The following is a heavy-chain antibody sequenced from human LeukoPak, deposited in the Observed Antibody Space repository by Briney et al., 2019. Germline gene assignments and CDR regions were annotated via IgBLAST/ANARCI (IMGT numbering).Heavy chain of an antibody. Sequence: SETLSLTCAVYGGSFSGYYWSWIRQPPGKGLEWIGEINHSGSTNYNPSLKSRATISVDASKNQFSLKLSSVTAADTAVYYCARVRREIVVAPKYYFDYWGQGTLVTVSS. CDR3: ARVRREIVVAPKYYFDY. CDR2: INHSGST. D-gene: IGHD3-22*01. J-gene: IGHJ4*02. CDR1: GGSFSGYY. V-gene: IGHV4-34*01.